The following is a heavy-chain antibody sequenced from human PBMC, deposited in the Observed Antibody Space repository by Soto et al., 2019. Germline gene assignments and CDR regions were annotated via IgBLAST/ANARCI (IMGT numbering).Heavy chain of an antibody. V-gene: IGHV3-15*01. CDR2: IKSKTDGGTT. CDR1: GFTFNDAW. Sequence: ESGGGLVKPGGSRRLSWAASGFTFNDAWMSWVRQAPGKGLEWVGRIKSKTDGGTTDYAAPVEGRFTISRDDSQNTLFLQMNSPKTEDTAVYYCTAGSPFNYWGQGTLVTVSS. J-gene: IGHJ4*02. CDR3: TAGSPFNY.